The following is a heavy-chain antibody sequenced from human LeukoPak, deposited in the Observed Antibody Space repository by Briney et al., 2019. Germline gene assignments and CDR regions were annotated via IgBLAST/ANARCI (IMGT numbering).Heavy chain of an antibody. V-gene: IGHV1-2*02. CDR1: GYTFTDYL. Sequence: GASVKVSCKASGYTFTDYLIHWVRQAPGQGLEWMGWINPKNGDTKFAQRFQGRVTMTRDTSISTAYMELSRLTSDDTTVYYCANEYSYDRSGGNAFDIWGQGTTVTVSS. J-gene: IGHJ3*02. D-gene: IGHD3-22*01. CDR3: ANEYSYDRSGGNAFDI. CDR2: INPKNGDT.